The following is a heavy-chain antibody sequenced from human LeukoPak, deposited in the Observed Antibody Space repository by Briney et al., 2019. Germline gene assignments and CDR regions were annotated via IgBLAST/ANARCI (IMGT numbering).Heavy chain of an antibody. J-gene: IGHJ5*02. CDR1: GGTFSSYA. V-gene: IGHV1-69*04. CDR2: IIPILGIA. Sequence: ASVKVSCKASGGTFSSYAISWVRQAPGQGLEWMGRIIPILGIANYAQKFQGRVTITADKSTSTAYMELSSLRSEDTAVYYCAREDDFGSETSNWFDPWGQGTLVTVSS. D-gene: IGHD6-25*01. CDR3: AREDDFGSETSNWFDP.